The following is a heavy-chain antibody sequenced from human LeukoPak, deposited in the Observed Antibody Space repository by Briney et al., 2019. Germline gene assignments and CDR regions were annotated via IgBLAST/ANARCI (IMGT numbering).Heavy chain of an antibody. V-gene: IGHV3-11*01. Sequence: GGSLRLSCAASGFTFSDYYMSWIRQAPGKGLEWVSYISSRGSTIYYADSVKGRFTISRDNAKDSLYLQMNRLRAEDTAVYYCARHDTAMATDYGMDVWGQGTTVTVSS. J-gene: IGHJ6*02. D-gene: IGHD5-18*01. CDR2: ISSRGSTI. CDR3: ARHDTAMATDYGMDV. CDR1: GFTFSDYY.